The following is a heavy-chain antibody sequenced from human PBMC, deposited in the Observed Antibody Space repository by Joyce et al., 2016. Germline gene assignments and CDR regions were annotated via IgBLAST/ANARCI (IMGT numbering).Heavy chain of an antibody. V-gene: IGHV3-7*01. J-gene: IGHJ3*01. CDR1: GFTFSGNS. CDR3: ARGKAFDV. Sequence: EVQLVESGGGLVQPGGSLRLSCAASGFTFSGNSMSWLRQAPGGVLEWVANIKQDGSAVYYLDSVKGRFTVSRDNARSLVHLQMVSLRVEDTALYYCARGKAFDVWGQGTMVTVSS. CDR2: IKQDGSAV.